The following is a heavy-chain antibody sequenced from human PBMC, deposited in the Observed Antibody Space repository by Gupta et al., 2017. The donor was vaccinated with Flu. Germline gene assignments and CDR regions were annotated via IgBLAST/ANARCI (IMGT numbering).Heavy chain of an antibody. Sequence: FASFGVSWVRQAPGQGLEWMGWIRPKTGNANCAQKFQGRVTMTTDTSTNTAHMELRNLRSDDTAVYYCSRAGGGWSGYPDSWGQGTPVTVSS. V-gene: IGHV1-18*01. CDR2: IRPKTGNA. D-gene: IGHD3-3*01. CDR1: FASFG. J-gene: IGHJ4*02. CDR3: SRAGGGWSGYPDS.